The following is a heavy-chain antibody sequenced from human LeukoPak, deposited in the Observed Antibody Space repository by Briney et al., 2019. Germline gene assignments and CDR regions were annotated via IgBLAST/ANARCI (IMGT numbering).Heavy chain of an antibody. J-gene: IGHJ6*02. V-gene: IGHV4-59*01. CDR2: ISNTGGT. D-gene: IGHD3-10*01. CDR1: GGSISSYY. Sequence: SETLSLTCTVSGGSISSYYWSWIRQPPGKGLEWIGYISNTGGTNYNPSLKSRVTISVDTSKNQFSLKLSSVTAADTAVYYCARDIVDYYGSGSYPYGMDVWGQGTTVTVSS. CDR3: ARDIVDYYGSGSYPYGMDV.